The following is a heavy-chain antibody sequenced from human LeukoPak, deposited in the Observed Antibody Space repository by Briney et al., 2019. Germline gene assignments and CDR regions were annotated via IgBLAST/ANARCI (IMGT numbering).Heavy chain of an antibody. Sequence: PSETLSLTCAVYGRSFRGYYGSCIRQPPGKGLEWIGEINHSGSTNYNPSLKSRVTISVDTSKNQFSLKLSSVTAADTAVYYCARAVLYYYVPWGQGTLVTVSS. CDR2: INHSGST. CDR1: GRSFRGYY. J-gene: IGHJ4*02. CDR3: ARAVLYYYVP. V-gene: IGHV4-34*01. D-gene: IGHD3-10*02.